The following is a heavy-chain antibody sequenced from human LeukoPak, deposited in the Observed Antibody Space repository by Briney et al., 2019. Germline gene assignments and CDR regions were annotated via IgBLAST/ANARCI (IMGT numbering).Heavy chain of an antibody. CDR1: GFTFSDYY. V-gene: IGHV3-11*01. CDR2: ISSDGYTI. CDR3: XXXXXXXXXXXYLRENWFDP. J-gene: IGHJ5*02. D-gene: IGHD1-26*01. Sequence: GGSLRLSCAASGFTFSDYYMSWIRQAPGKGLEWVSFISSDGYTIYYADSVKGRFTISRDNAKNSLYLQMNTLRAEDTAVYYCXXXXXXXXXXXYLRENWFDPWGQGTLVTVSS.